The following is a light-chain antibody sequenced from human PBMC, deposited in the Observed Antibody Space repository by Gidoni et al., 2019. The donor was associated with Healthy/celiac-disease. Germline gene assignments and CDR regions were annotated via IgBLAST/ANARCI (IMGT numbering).Light chain of an antibody. CDR2: GAS. CDR1: QSVSSSY. J-gene: IGKJ1*01. V-gene: IGKV3-20*01. Sequence: EIVLTQSPGPLSLSPGERATLSCRASQSVSSSYLAWYQQKPGQAPRLLIYGASSRATGIPDRFSGSGSGTDFTLTISRLEPEDFAVYYCQQSSGFGQGTKVEIK. CDR3: QQSSG.